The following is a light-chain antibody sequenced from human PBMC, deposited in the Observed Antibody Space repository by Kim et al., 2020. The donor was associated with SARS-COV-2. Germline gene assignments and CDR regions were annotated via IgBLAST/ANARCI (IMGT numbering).Light chain of an antibody. CDR2: AAS. CDR1: QDISRF. Sequence: DIQMTQSPSAMSASVGDRVTITSRASQDISRFLAWFQQKPGKVPKRLIYAASSLQSGVPSRFSGSGSGTEFSLTISSLQPADFVTYYCLRHTNYPNCVGQGTKLAI. V-gene: IGKV1-17*03. J-gene: IGKJ2*01. CDR3: LRHTNYPNC.